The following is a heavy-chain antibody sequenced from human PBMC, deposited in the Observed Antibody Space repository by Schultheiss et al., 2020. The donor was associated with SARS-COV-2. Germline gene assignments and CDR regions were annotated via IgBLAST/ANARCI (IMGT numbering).Heavy chain of an antibody. Sequence: SETLSLTCTVSGDSISSYYWSWIRQPAGKGLEWIGRIYTSGSTNYNPSLKSRVTMSVDTSKNQFSLKLSSVTAADTAVYYCARGGHYYGSGSYYNPYYYGMDVWGQGTTVTVSS. D-gene: IGHD3-10*01. CDR2: IYTSGST. CDR3: ARGGHYYGSGSYYNPYYYGMDV. J-gene: IGHJ6*02. CDR1: GDSISSYY. V-gene: IGHV4-4*07.